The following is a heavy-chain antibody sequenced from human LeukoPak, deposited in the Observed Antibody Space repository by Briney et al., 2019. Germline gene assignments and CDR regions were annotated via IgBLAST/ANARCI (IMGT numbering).Heavy chain of an antibody. D-gene: IGHD3-10*01. Sequence: ASVTVSCKVSGYTLTELSMHWVRQAPGKGLEWMGGFDPEDGETIYAQKFQGRVTMTEDTSTDTAYMELSSLRSEDTAVYYCSRDYYGSGTYNPAWTLDLWGQGTLVTVST. CDR2: FDPEDGET. CDR3: SRDYYGSGTYNPAWTLDL. V-gene: IGHV1-24*01. J-gene: IGHJ3*01. CDR1: GYTLTELS.